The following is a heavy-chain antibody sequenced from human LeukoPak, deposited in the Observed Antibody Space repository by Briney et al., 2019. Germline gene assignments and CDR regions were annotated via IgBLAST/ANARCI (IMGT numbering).Heavy chain of an antibody. Sequence: PGGPLRLSCAASGLTFSSHAMSWARQAPGKGLEWVSGISGSGGSRFYAVYVKGRFAMSRDNSKNKVYLQMNSLRAEDTAIYYCAKGFVVVTAILYYFDYWGQGTLVTVSS. CDR2: ISGSGGSR. CDR1: GLTFSSHA. D-gene: IGHD2-21*02. V-gene: IGHV3-23*01. J-gene: IGHJ4*02. CDR3: AKGFVVVTAILYYFDY.